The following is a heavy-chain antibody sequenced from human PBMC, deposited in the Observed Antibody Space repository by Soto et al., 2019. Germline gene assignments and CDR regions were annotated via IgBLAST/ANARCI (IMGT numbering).Heavy chain of an antibody. Sequence: QVQLQESGPGLVKPSETLSLTCTVSGGSISSYYWTWIRQPPWKGLEWIGYIYYSGSTNYNPSLKSRVTISVDTSKNQFSLKLSSVTAADTAVYYCARDSSGYEGLDYWGRGTLVTVSS. J-gene: IGHJ4*02. CDR3: ARDSSGYEGLDY. D-gene: IGHD5-12*01. V-gene: IGHV4-59*01. CDR1: GGSISSYY. CDR2: IYYSGST.